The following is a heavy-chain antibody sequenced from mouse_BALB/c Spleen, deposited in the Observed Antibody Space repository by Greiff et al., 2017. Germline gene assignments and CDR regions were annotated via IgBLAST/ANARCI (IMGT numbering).Heavy chain of an antibody. D-gene: IGHD2-4*01. CDR3: TRGDYDYDGFAY. CDR2: IYPGNSDT. Sequence: EVQLQQSGTVLARPGASVKMSCKASGYSFTSYWMHWVKQRPGQGLEWIGAIYPGNSDTSYNQKFKGKAKLTAVTSASTAYMELSSLTNEDSAVYYCTRGDYDYDGFAYWGQGTLVTVSA. CDR1: GYSFTSYW. J-gene: IGHJ3*01. V-gene: IGHV1-5*01.